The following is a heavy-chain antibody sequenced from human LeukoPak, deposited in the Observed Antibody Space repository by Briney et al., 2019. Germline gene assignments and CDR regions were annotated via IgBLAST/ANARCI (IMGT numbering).Heavy chain of an antibody. CDR2: MDPKSGKT. CDR3: ARMDMGPTPGGPSAANWFDP. Sequence: GASVKVSCKASGYTFISNEINWVRQAPGQGLEWMGWMDPKSGKTGYAQKFQGRVTMTWNTFISTAYLELRSLESDDTAVYYCARMDMGPTPGGPSAANWFDPWGQGTLVTVSS. J-gene: IGHJ5*02. V-gene: IGHV1-8*01. CDR1: GYTFISNE. D-gene: IGHD2-2*03.